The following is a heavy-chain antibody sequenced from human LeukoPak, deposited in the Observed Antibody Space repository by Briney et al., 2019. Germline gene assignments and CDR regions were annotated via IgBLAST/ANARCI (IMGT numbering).Heavy chain of an antibody. CDR1: GGSISSSSYY. J-gene: IGHJ4*02. V-gene: IGHV4-61*01. CDR2: IYYSGSA. D-gene: IGHD6-19*01. CDR3: AGGRSGYFDY. Sequence: PSETLSLTCTVSGGSISSSSYYWSWIRQPPGKGLEWIGYIYYSGSANYNPSLKSRVTISADTSKNQFSLKLSSVTAADTAVYYCAGGRSGYFDYWGQGTLVTVSS.